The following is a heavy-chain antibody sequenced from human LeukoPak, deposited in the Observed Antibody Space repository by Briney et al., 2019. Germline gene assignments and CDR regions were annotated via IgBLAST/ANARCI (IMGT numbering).Heavy chain of an antibody. J-gene: IGHJ3*02. Sequence: SQTLSLTSAISGDGVSSTIAAWDWIRQTPSTGLEWLGRTYYRSKWYTDYAPSVKRRITINPDTSKNQFSLHLSSVTPEDTAVYYCVRKKSWLDAFDIWGQGTMVTVSS. V-gene: IGHV6-1*01. D-gene: IGHD6-19*01. CDR1: GDGVSSTIAA. CDR3: VRKKSWLDAFDI. CDR2: TYYRSKWYT.